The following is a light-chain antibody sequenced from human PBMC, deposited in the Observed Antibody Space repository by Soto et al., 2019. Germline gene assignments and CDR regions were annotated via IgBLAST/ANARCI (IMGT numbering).Light chain of an antibody. CDR1: QSVLYSSNNKTY. CDR2: WVS. V-gene: IGKV4-1*01. J-gene: IGKJ2*01. CDR3: GEYNCMPRT. Sequence: DIVMTQSPDSLAVSLGERATLNCKSSQSVLYSSNNKTYLAWYQQKPGQPPKLLISWVSTRDSGVPDRFSGSGTGKKFTLAIRSQLTEDVVVYYSGEYNCMPRTFGQRTKLEIK.